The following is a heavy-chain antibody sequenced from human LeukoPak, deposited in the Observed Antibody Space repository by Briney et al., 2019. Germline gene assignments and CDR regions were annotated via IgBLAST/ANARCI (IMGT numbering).Heavy chain of an antibody. V-gene: IGHV3-33*01. CDR2: IWYDGSNK. J-gene: IGHJ4*02. Sequence: GGSLRLSCAASGFTFSSYGMHWVRQAPGKGLEWVAVIWYDGSNKYYADSVKGRFTISRDNSKNTLYLQMNSLRAEDTAVYYCAREKKPMVRGVTHYFDYWGQGTLVTVSS. CDR3: AREKKPMVRGVTHYFDY. CDR1: GFTFSSYG. D-gene: IGHD3-10*01.